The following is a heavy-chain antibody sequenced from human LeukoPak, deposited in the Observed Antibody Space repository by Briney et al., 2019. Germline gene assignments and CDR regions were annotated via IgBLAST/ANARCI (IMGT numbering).Heavy chain of an antibody. D-gene: IGHD3-3*01. J-gene: IGHJ6*03. CDR2: ISYDGSNK. Sequence: GGSLRLSCAASGFTFSSYAMHWVRQAPGKGLEWVAVISYDGSNKYYADSVKGRFTISRDNSKNTLYLQMNSLRAEDTAVYYCASPQEIDFWSGYNPGGDYHYYYMDVWGKGTTVTVSS. CDR3: ASPQEIDFWSGYNPGGDYHYYYMDV. V-gene: IGHV3-30-3*01. CDR1: GFTFSSYA.